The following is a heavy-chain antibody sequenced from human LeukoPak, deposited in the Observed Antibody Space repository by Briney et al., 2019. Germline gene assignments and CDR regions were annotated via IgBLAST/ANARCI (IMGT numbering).Heavy chain of an antibody. CDR3: AKWKYSNSGIDDY. V-gene: IGHV3-30-3*02. CDR2: ISYDGRDQ. D-gene: IGHD6-6*01. J-gene: IGHJ4*02. Sequence: GGSLRLSCVASGFSLRGYAMHWVRQAPGKGGLEWVTMISYDGRDQYYADSVKGRFTISRDNSKNMLYLQMNSLRAEDTAVYYCAKWKYSNSGIDDYWGQGTLVTVSS. CDR1: GFSLRGYA.